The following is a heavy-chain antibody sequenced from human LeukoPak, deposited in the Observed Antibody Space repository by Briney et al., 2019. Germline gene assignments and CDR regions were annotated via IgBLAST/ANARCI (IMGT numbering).Heavy chain of an antibody. CDR1: GFSLSTSGVG. CDR2: IDWDDDK. Sequence: ESGPTLVKPTQTLTLTCTFSGFSLSTSGVGVGWIRQPPGKALEWLALIDWDDDKYYSTSLKTRLTISKDTSKNQVVLTMTNMDPVDTATYYCARMGTYCTNGVCQYYPFDYWGQGTLVTVSS. D-gene: IGHD2-8*01. J-gene: IGHJ4*02. V-gene: IGHV2-70*01. CDR3: ARMGTYCTNGVCQYYPFDY.